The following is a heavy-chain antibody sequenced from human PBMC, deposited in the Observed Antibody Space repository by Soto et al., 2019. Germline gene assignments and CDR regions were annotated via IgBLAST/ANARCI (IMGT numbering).Heavy chain of an antibody. CDR1: GFTFSSYW. Sequence: GGSLRLSCAASGFTFSSYWMSWVRQAPGKGLEWVANIKQEGSEKYYVDSVKGRFTISRDNATNSLYLQMNSLRAEETAVYYCARVRRVRFGELFWHYYYMDVWGKGTTVTVSS. D-gene: IGHD3-10*01. CDR3: ARVRRVRFGELFWHYYYMDV. J-gene: IGHJ6*03. V-gene: IGHV3-7*01. CDR2: IKQEGSEK.